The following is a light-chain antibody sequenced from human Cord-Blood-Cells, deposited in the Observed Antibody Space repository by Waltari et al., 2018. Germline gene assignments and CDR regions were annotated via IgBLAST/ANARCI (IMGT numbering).Light chain of an antibody. J-gene: IGKJ2*01. CDR2: AAS. Sequence: IWMTQSPSLLSASVGARVTITCRASQGISNSLAWYQQKPGKAPKLLLYAASRLESGVPSRFRGSGSGTDYTLTISSLQPEDFATYYCQQYYSTPLYTFGQGTKLEIK. CDR3: QQYYSTPLYT. V-gene: IGKV1-NL1*01. CDR1: QGISNS.